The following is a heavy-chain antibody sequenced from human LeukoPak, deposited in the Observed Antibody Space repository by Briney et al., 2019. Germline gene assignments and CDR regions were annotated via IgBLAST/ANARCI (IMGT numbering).Heavy chain of an antibody. J-gene: IGHJ6*03. D-gene: IGHD2-2*01. Sequence: GGSLRLSCAASGFNFSNYTMNWVRQAPGKGLEWVSYISSSSSAIFYADSMKGRFTISRDNAKNSLYLQMNSLRAEDTAVYYCARDSSEMSYNYYYYYMDVWGKGTTVTVSS. V-gene: IGHV3-48*01. CDR2: ISSSSSAI. CDR1: GFNFSNYT. CDR3: ARDSSEMSYNYYYYYMDV.